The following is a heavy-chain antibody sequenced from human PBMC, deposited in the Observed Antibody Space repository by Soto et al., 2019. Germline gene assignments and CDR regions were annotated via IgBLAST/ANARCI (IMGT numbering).Heavy chain of an antibody. Sequence: QITLKESGPTLVKPTQTLTLTCTFSGFSLSTSGVGVGWIRQPQGKALEWLALIYWDDDKRYSPSLKSRLTITKDTSKNQVVLTMTHMDPVDTATYYCAHRRRYYDSSGYYYLDYWGQGTLVTVSS. J-gene: IGHJ4*02. D-gene: IGHD3-22*01. V-gene: IGHV2-5*02. CDR1: GFSLSTSGVG. CDR2: IYWDDDK. CDR3: AHRRRYYDSSGYYYLDY.